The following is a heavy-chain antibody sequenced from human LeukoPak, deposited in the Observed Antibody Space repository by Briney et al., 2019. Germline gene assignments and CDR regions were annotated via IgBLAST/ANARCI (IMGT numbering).Heavy chain of an antibody. CDR2: INHSGST. V-gene: IGHV4-34*01. D-gene: IGHD6-19*01. Sequence: PSETLSLTCAVYDGSFSGYYWSWIRQPPGKGLEWIGEINHSGSTNYNPSLKSRLTISVDTSKNQFSLKLSSVTAADTAVYYCASIAVAGTGRYYYYYYYMDVWGKGTTVTVSS. J-gene: IGHJ6*03. CDR3: ASIAVAGTGRYYYYYYYMDV. CDR1: DGSFSGYY.